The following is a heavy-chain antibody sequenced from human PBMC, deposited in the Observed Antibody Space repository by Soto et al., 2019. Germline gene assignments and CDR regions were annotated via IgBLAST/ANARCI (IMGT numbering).Heavy chain of an antibody. CDR1: GFTFSTYS. J-gene: IGHJ6*02. CDR3: AREYTAWPLAYGLDV. D-gene: IGHD2-2*02. Sequence: GESLKISCVGSGFTFSTYSINWVRQAPGKGLEWVSSISSRSDIYYADSVKGRFTISRDNAKNSVSLQMNSLRAEDTAVYYCAREYTAWPLAYGLDVWGQGTTVTVSS. V-gene: IGHV3-21*01. CDR2: ISSRSDI.